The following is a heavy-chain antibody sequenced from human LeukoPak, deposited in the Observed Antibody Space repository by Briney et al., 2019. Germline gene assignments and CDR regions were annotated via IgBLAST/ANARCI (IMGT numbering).Heavy chain of an antibody. CDR2: ISYDGSNK. J-gene: IGHJ4*02. D-gene: IGHD6-19*01. Sequence: PGGSLRLSCAASGFTFSSYAMHWVRQAPGKGLEWVAVISYDGSNKYYADSVKGRFTISRDNSKNTLYLQMNSLRAEDTAVYYCARVWGGWGLYSSGWYQPDYWGQGTLVTVSS. V-gene: IGHV3-30-3*01. CDR1: GFTFSSYA. CDR3: ARVWGGWGLYSSGWYQPDY.